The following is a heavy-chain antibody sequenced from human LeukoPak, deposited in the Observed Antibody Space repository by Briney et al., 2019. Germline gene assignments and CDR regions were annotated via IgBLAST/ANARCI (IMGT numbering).Heavy chain of an antibody. CDR2: VSPKSGGT. Sequence: ASVKVSCKLFGDTFTGYYMHWVRQAPGQGLEWMGWVSPKSGGTNYAQKFQGRVTMTEDTSTDTAYMELSSLRSEDTAVYYCARVLRFLEWKNFDPWGQGTLVTVSS. CDR1: GDTFTGYY. J-gene: IGHJ5*02. D-gene: IGHD3-3*01. CDR3: ARVLRFLEWKNFDP. V-gene: IGHV1-2*02.